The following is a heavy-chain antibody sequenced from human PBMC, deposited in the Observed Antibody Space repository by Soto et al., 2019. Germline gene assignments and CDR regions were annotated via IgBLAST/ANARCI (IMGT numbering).Heavy chain of an antibody. J-gene: IGHJ4*02. CDR2: IYYSGST. Sequence: PSETLSLTCTVSGGSISSSSYFWGWIRQPPGKGLEWIGSIYYSGSTYYNPSLKSRVTISVDTSKNQFSLKLSSVTAADTAVYYWQSNKSNSSGPSAYWGQGTLVPVSS. V-gene: IGHV4-39*01. CDR3: QSNKSNSSGPSAY. D-gene: IGHD3-22*01. CDR1: GGSISSSSYF.